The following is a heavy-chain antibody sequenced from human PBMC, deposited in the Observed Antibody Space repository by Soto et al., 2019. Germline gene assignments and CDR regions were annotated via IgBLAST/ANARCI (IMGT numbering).Heavy chain of an antibody. D-gene: IGHD2-21*02. CDR3: ARGAFISYCGGDCYPYYFDY. CDR1: GYTFTSYG. Sequence: EASVKVSCKASGYTFTSYGISWVRQAPGQGLEWMGWISAYNGNTNYAQKLQGRVTMTTDTSTSTAYMELRSLRSDDTAVYYCARGAFISYCGGDCYPYYFDYWGQGTLVTVS. V-gene: IGHV1-18*01. CDR2: ISAYNGNT. J-gene: IGHJ4*02.